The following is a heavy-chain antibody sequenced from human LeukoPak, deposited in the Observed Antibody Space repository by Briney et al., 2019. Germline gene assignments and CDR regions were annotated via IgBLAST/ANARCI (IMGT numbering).Heavy chain of an antibody. J-gene: IGHJ6*02. V-gene: IGHV1-69*04. CDR3: ARDALVIAVVGTPYYYYGMDV. CDR1: GGTFSSYA. Sequence: SVKVSCKASGGTFSSYAISWVRQAPGQGLEWMGRIIPILGIANYAQKFQGRVTITADKSTSTAYMELSSLRSEDTAVYYCARDALVIAVVGTPYYYYGMDVWGQGTTVTVSS. CDR2: IIPILGIA. D-gene: IGHD6-19*01.